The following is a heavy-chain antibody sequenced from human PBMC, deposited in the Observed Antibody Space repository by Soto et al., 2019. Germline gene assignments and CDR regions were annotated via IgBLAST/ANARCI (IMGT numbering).Heavy chain of an antibody. J-gene: IGHJ4*02. CDR3: ARLEGLATIAYYFDF. CDR2: IYYRGNA. V-gene: IGHV4-39*01. Sequence: QLQLQESGPGLVKPSETLSLTCSVSDDSINSDKYYWGWIRQPPGKGLEWIGSIYYRGNAYYNPSLQTRVTISLDKSKSQFPLKLTSGTAADSAVYFCARLEGLATIAYYFDFWGPGALVTVSS. CDR1: DDSINSDKYY. D-gene: IGHD3-9*01.